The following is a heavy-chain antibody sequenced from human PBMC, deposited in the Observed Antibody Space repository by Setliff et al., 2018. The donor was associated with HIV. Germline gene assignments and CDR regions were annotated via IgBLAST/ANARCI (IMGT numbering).Heavy chain of an antibody. CDR2: IYYSGST. D-gene: IGHD2-2*02. J-gene: IGHJ6*03. CDR3: ARDQLCSSTSCYSGGDYMDV. CDR1: GGSISSHY. V-gene: IGHV4-59*11. Sequence: SETLSLTCTVSGGSISSHYWSWIRQPPGKGLEWIGNIYYSGSTNYNPSLKSRVTISVDTSKNQFSLKLSSVTAADTAVYYCARDQLCSSTSCYSGGDYMDVWGKGTTVTVSS.